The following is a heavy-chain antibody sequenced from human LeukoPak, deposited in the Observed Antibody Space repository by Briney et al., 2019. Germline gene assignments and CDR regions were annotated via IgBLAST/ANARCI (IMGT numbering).Heavy chain of an antibody. V-gene: IGHV4-38-2*01. D-gene: IGHD3-10*01. CDR1: GYSISSGYY. J-gene: IGHJ5*02. Sequence: TETLSLTCAVSGYSISSGYYWGWIRQPPGKGLEWIGSIYHSGSTYYNPSLKSRVTISVDTSKNQFSLKLSSVTAADTAVYYCARNPHWMVRGVITWGQGTLVTVSS. CDR3: ARNPHWMVRGVIT. CDR2: IYHSGST.